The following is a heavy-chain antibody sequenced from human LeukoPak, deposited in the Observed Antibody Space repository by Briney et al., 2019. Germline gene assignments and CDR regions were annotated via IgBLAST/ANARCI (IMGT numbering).Heavy chain of an antibody. Sequence: PGGSLRLSCAASGFTFSSYAMSWVRQAPGKGLEWVSVISGSGGSTYYADSVQGRFTISRDNSKNVLYLQVNSLRAEDTAVYSCAKDLDSYPYYFDYWGQGTLVTVSS. CDR2: ISGSGGST. D-gene: IGHD1-1*01. CDR3: AKDLDSYPYYFDY. J-gene: IGHJ4*02. CDR1: GFTFSSYA. V-gene: IGHV3-23*01.